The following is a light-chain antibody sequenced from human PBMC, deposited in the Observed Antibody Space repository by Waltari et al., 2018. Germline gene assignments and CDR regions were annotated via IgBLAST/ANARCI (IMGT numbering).Light chain of an antibody. Sequence: EIVLTQSPGTLSLSPGDRGTLSCRASQSRNSNDLAWYQQKPGRAPRLLIYGTSTRATGTPDRFIGSGSGTDFTLTISRLEPEDFAVYFCQQYDSSPLTFGGGSRVEIK. CDR2: GTS. V-gene: IGKV3-20*01. J-gene: IGKJ4*01. CDR1: QSRNSND. CDR3: QQYDSSPLT.